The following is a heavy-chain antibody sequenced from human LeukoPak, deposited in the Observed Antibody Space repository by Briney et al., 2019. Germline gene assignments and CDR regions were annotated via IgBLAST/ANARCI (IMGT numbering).Heavy chain of an antibody. CDR1: GDSVSSNSAA. V-gene: IGHV6-1*01. Sequence: RSQTLLLTCAISGDSVSSNSAAWNWIRQSPSRGLEWLGRTYYRSKWYNDYAVSVKSRITINPDTSKNQFSLQLNSVTPEDTAVYYCARVEEHYYDSSGYYYVFDYWGQGTLVTVSS. CDR2: TYYRSKWYN. CDR3: ARVEEHYYDSSGYYYVFDY. D-gene: IGHD3-22*01. J-gene: IGHJ4*02.